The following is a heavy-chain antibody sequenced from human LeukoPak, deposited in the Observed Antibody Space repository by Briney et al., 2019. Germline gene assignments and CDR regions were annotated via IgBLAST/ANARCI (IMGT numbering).Heavy chain of an antibody. CDR2: ISAYNGNT. Sequence: ASVKVSCKASGYTFTSYGISWVRQAPGQGLERMGWISAYNGNTNYAQKLQGRVTMTTDTSTSTAYMELRSLRSDDTAVYYCARSEYYYDSSGYSYYYYGMDVWGQGTTVTVSS. D-gene: IGHD3-22*01. CDR1: GYTFTSYG. V-gene: IGHV1-18*01. J-gene: IGHJ6*02. CDR3: ARSEYYYDSSGYSYYYYGMDV.